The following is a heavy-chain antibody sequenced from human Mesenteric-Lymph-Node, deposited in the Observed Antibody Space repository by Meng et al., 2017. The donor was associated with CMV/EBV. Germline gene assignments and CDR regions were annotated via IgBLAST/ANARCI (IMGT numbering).Heavy chain of an antibody. CDR2: YNPNSWCK. V-gene: IGHV1-2*06. Sequence: QVQLVQSGAEVKKPGASVKVSCKASGYTFTGYYMPWVRQAPGQGLGWMGRYNPNSWCKNYAQKFQGRVTMTRDTSISTDYKEPSRVASDHPAVYYCARKDSGPPFDYWGQGTLVTVSS. J-gene: IGHJ4*02. CDR1: GYTFTGYY. D-gene: IGHD3-10*01. CDR3: ARKDSGPPFDY.